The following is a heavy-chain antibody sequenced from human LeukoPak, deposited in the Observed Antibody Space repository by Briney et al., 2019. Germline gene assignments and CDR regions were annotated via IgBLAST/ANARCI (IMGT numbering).Heavy chain of an antibody. Sequence: GRSLRLSCAASGFTFSSYGMHWDRQAPGKGLEWVAVIWYDGSNKYYADSVKGRFTISRDNSKNTLYLQMNSLRAEDTAVYYCARDHYYDSSGYRNYFDYWGQGTLVTVSS. D-gene: IGHD3-22*01. CDR2: IWYDGSNK. CDR3: ARDHYYDSSGYRNYFDY. V-gene: IGHV3-33*01. CDR1: GFTFSSYG. J-gene: IGHJ4*02.